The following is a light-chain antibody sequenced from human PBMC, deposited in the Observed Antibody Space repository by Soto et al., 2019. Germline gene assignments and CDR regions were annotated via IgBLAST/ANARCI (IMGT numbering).Light chain of an antibody. CDR3: QHYNNWPFT. CDR1: QSVSSN. CDR2: GAS. V-gene: IGKV3-15*01. J-gene: IGKJ2*01. Sequence: EIVMTQSPATLSVSPGARAPLSCRASQSVSSNLAWYQQQPGQAPTLLIYGASARATGIPARFSGSGSGTEFTLTISSLQSEDFAVYYCQHYNNWPFTFGQGTKVDIK.